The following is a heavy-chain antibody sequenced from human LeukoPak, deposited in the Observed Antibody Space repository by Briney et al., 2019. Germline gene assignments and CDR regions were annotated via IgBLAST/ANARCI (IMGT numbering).Heavy chain of an antibody. V-gene: IGHV1-18*01. CDR1: GYTFTSYG. Sequence: ASVNVSCKASGYTFTSYGISWVRQAPGQGLEWMGWISAYNGNTNYAQKLQGRVTMTTDTSTSTAYMELRSLRPDDTAVYYCARDIPTLAYYDFWSGSFWGWGQGTLVTVSS. D-gene: IGHD3-3*01. CDR3: ARDIPTLAYYDFWSGSFWG. J-gene: IGHJ4*02. CDR2: ISAYNGNT.